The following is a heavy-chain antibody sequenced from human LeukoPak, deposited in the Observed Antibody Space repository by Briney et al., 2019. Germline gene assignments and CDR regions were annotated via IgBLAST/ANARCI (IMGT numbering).Heavy chain of an antibody. CDR3: ARSLGDLLFGY. Sequence: SETLSLTCTVSGGSISSYYWSWIRQPPGKGLEWIGYISYSGSSNYNPSLKSRVTISVDTSKHQSSLKLSSVTAADTAVYYCARSLGDLLFGYWGQGTLVTVSS. J-gene: IGHJ4*02. V-gene: IGHV4-59*08. CDR2: ISYSGSS. D-gene: IGHD3-10*01. CDR1: GGSISSYY.